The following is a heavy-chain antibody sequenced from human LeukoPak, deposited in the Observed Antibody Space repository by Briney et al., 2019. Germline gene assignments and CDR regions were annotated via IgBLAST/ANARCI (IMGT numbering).Heavy chain of an antibody. CDR3: ARGSSIVVVVAATSSFDY. CDR2: IYYSGST. CDR1: GGSISSSSYY. Sequence: PSETVSLTCTVSGGSISSSSYYWGWIRQPPGKGLEWIGSIYYSGSTYYNPSLKSRVTISVDTYKNQFSLKLSSVTAADTAVYYCARGSSIVVVVAATSSFDYWGQGTLVTVSS. D-gene: IGHD2-15*01. V-gene: IGHV4-39*01. J-gene: IGHJ4*02.